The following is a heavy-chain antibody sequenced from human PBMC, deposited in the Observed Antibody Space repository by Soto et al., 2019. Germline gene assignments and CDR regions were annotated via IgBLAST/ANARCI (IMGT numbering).Heavy chain of an antibody. CDR3: ARDLPGAYNYGMDV. J-gene: IGHJ6*02. CDR2: ISYDGSNK. D-gene: IGHD1-26*01. V-gene: IGHV3-30-3*01. CDR1: GFTFSSYA. Sequence: GGSLRLSCAASGFTFSSYAMHWVRQAPGKGLEWVAVISYDGSNKYYADSVKGRFTISRDNSKNTLYLQMNSLRAEDTAVYYCARDLPGAYNYGMDVWGQGTTVTVYS.